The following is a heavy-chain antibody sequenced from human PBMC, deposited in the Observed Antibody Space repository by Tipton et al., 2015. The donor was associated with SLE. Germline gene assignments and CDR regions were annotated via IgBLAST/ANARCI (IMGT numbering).Heavy chain of an antibody. J-gene: IGHJ3*02. CDR2: IYYSGST. CDR3: AGAWGYNGSPDAFDI. CDR1: GGSISSHY. V-gene: IGHV4-59*08. D-gene: IGHD2-8*01. Sequence: TLSLTCTVSGGSISSHYWSWIRQPPGKGLEWIGYIYYSGSTNYNPPLKSRVTISVDTSKNQFSLKLSSVTAADTAVYYCAGAWGYNGSPDAFDIWGQGTMVTDSS.